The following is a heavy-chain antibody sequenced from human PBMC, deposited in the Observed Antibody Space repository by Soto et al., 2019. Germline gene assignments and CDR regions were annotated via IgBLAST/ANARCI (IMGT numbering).Heavy chain of an antibody. J-gene: IGHJ4*02. CDR2: IYWDDDK. CDR1: GFSLSTSGVG. V-gene: IGHV2-5*02. D-gene: IGHD5-12*01. Sequence: QITLKESGPTLVKPTQTLTLTCTFFGFSLSTSGVGVGWIRQPPGKALEWLALIYWDDDKLYSPSLKSSIPNTKDTSKNHVVLTMTNMEPVDTATYYFSHRQGRDGGYDVRFDYWGQVTRVTVSS. CDR3: SHRQGRDGGYDVRFDY.